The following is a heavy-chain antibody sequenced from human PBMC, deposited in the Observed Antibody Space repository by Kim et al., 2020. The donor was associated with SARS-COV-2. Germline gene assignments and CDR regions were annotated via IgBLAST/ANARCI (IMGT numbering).Heavy chain of an antibody. Sequence: SVKVSCKASGGTFSSYAISWVRQAPGQGLEWMGGIIPIFGTANYAQKFQGRVTITADESTSTAYMELSSLRSEDTAVYYCARDTAAAKFYYYYGMDVWGQGTTVTVSS. CDR1: GGTFSSYA. D-gene: IGHD2-2*01. V-gene: IGHV1-69*13. CDR3: ARDTAAAKFYYYYGMDV. J-gene: IGHJ6*02. CDR2: IIPIFGTA.